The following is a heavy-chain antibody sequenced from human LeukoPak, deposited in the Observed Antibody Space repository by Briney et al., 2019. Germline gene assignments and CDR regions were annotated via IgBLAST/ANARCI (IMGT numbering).Heavy chain of an antibody. V-gene: IGHV4-4*07. J-gene: IGHJ6*02. D-gene: IGHD4-17*01. Sequence: SETLSLTCTVSGGSISSYYWSWIQQPAGKGLEWIGRIYTSGSTNYNPSLKSRVTMSVDTSKNQFSLKLSSVTAADTAVYYCARDNYGDYGPPFYYYGMDVWGQGTTVTVSS. CDR1: GGSISSYY. CDR2: IYTSGST. CDR3: ARDNYGDYGPPFYYYGMDV.